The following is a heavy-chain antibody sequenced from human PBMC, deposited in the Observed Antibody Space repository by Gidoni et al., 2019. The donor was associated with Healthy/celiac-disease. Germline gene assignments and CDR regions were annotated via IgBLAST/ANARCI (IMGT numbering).Heavy chain of an antibody. V-gene: IGHV4-39*01. J-gene: IGHJ5*02. CDR1: GGSISSSSYY. CDR2: IYYSGST. CDR3: ARQASIVATIGWFDP. D-gene: IGHD5-12*01. Sequence: QLQLQESGPGLVKPSETLSLTCTVSGGSISSSSYYWGWIRQPPGKGLEWIGSIYYSGSTYYNPSLKTRVTISVDTSKTQFSLKLSSVTAADTAVYYCARQASIVATIGWFDPWGQGTLVTVSS.